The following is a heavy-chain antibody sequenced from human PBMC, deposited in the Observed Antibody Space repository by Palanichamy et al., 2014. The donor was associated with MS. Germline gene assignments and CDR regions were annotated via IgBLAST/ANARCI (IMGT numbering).Heavy chain of an antibody. CDR1: GGSVSDDSYY. V-gene: IGHV4-61*01. Sequence: QVQLQESGPGLVKPSETLSLTCTVSGGSVSDDSYYWNWIRQPPGKGLEWIGYFYYTGSTRYNLSPKSRGTISGDTSKNQFSLKLRSVTAADTAVYYCARRRGTYPKYYFDYWGQGTLVTVSS. CDR3: ARRRGTYPKYYFDY. J-gene: IGHJ4*02. CDR2: FYYTGST.